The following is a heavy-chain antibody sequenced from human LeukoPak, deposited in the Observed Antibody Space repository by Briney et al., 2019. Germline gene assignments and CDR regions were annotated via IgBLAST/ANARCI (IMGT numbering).Heavy chain of an antibody. CDR1: GFTFSRYR. Sequence: GGSLRLSCAGSGFTFSRYRFNWVRQAPGKGLEWVSYISSSSTIYYADSVKGRFTISRDNAKNSLYLQMNSLRAEDTAVYYCAELGITMIGGVWGKGTTVTISS. CDR3: AELGITMIGGV. CDR2: ISSSSTI. V-gene: IGHV3-48*01. J-gene: IGHJ6*04. D-gene: IGHD3-10*02.